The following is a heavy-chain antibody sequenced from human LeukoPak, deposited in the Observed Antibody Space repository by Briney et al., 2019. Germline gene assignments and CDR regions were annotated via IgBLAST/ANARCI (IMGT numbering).Heavy chain of an antibody. V-gene: IGHV4-4*07. CDR1: GASISSYY. J-gene: IGHJ4*02. CDR3: AERGYSGYDPLIYFDY. CDR2: IYTSGST. Sequence: SETLSLTCTVPGASISSYYWSWIRQPAGKGLEWIGRIYTSGSTNYNPSLKSRVTISVDTSKNQFSLKLSSVTAADTAVYYCAERGYSGYDPLIYFDYWGQGTLVTVSS. D-gene: IGHD5-12*01.